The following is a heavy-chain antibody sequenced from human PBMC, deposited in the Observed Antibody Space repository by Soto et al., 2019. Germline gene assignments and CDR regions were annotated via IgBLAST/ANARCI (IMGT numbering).Heavy chain of an antibody. CDR2: INHSGST. V-gene: IGHV4-34*01. CDR1: GGSFSGYY. J-gene: IGHJ6*02. D-gene: IGHD6-13*01. CDR3: VRGVRIAAAGPDYYYGMDV. Sequence: WETLSLTCAVYGGSFSGYYWSWIRQPPGKGLEWIGEINHSGSTNYNPSLKSRVTISVDTSKNQFSLKLSSVTAADTAVYYCVRGVRIAAAGPDYYYGMDVWGQGTTVTVSS.